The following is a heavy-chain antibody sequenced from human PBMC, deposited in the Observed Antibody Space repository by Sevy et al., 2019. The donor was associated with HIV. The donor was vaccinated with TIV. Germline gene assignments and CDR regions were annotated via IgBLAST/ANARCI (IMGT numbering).Heavy chain of an antibody. CDR3: AKEGQGEYYDSSRSSDY. J-gene: IGHJ4*02. Sequence: GGSLRLSCAASGFTFSSYAMSWVRQAPGKGLEWVSSISGTGSVTYYADSVKGHFTISRDNSKNTLYLQMTSLRAEDTAVYYCAKEGQGEYYDSSRSSDYWGQGTLVTVSS. D-gene: IGHD3-22*01. V-gene: IGHV3-23*01. CDR2: ISGTGSVT. CDR1: GFTFSSYA.